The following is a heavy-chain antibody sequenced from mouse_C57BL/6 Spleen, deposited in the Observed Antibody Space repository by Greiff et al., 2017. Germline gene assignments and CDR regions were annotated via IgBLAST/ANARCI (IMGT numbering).Heavy chain of an antibody. D-gene: IGHD2-1*01. CDR1: GFTFSDYG. Sequence: EVMLVESGGGLVKPGGSLKLSCAASGFTFSDYGMHWVRQAPEKGLEWVAYISSGSSTIYYADTVKGRFTISRDNAKNTLFLQMTSPRSEDTAMYYGARGYGNYFDDWGTGTTLSAAS. J-gene: IGHJ2*01. V-gene: IGHV5-17*01. CDR2: ISSGSSTI. CDR3: ARGYGNYFDD.